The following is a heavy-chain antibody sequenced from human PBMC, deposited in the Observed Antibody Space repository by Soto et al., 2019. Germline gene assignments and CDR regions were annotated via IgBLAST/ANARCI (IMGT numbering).Heavy chain of an antibody. CDR1: GGSISSYY. D-gene: IGHD3-10*01. J-gene: IGHJ5*02. CDR2: IYYSGST. CDR3: ARLDYYGSGSHFDP. V-gene: IGHV4-59*01. Sequence: PSETLSLTCTVSGGSISSYYWSWIRQPPGKGLEWIGYIYYSGSTNYNPALKSRVTISVDTSKNQFSLKLSSVTAADTAVYYRARLDYYGSGSHFDPWGQGTLVTVSS.